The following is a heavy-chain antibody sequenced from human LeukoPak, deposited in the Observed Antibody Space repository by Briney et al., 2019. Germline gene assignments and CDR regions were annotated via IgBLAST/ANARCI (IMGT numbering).Heavy chain of an antibody. CDR3: ARQRYDFWSGYLDY. D-gene: IGHD3-3*01. CDR1: GGSISSYY. V-gene: IGHV4-59*08. CDR2: IYYSGST. Sequence: SETLSLTCTVSGGSISSYYWSWIRQPPGKGLEWIGYIYYSGSTNYNPSLKSRVTISVDTSKNQFSLKLSSVTAADTAVYYCARQRYDFWSGYLDYWGQGTLVTVSS. J-gene: IGHJ4*02.